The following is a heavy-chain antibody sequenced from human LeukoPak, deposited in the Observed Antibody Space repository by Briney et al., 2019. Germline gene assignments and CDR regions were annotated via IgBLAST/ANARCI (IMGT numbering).Heavy chain of an antibody. CDR2: ISGSGGST. CDR1: GFTFSSYA. J-gene: IGHJ4*02. CDR3: AKERVLYSSSWSFDY. D-gene: IGHD6-13*01. V-gene: IGHV3-23*01. Sequence: PGGSLRLSCAASGFTFSSYAMSWVRQAPEKGLEWVSAISGSGGSTYYADSVKGRFTISRDNSKNTLYLQMNSLRAEDTAVYYCAKERVLYSSSWSFDYWGQGTLVTVSS.